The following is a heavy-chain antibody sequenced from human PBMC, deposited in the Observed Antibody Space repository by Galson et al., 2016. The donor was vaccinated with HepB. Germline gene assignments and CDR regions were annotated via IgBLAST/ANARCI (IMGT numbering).Heavy chain of an antibody. CDR3: ARGIGVLFEI. CDR1: GYPFGRYW. D-gene: IGHD3-3*01. V-gene: IGHV5-51*01. CDR2: FYPGDSTT. J-gene: IGHJ4*02. Sequence: QSGAEVKKSGESLKISCKGSGYPFGRYWIAWVRQMPGKGLEWMGVFYPGDSTTKYSPAFQGLVTISADKSINTAHLQWSSLKVSDTGTYYCARGIGVLFEIWGQGTLVTVSS.